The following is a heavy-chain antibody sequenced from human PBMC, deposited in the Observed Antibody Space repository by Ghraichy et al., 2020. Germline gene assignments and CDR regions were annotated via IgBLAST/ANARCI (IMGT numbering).Heavy chain of an antibody. V-gene: IGHV4-59*01. J-gene: IGHJ4*02. CDR2: IYYSGST. CDR1: GGSISSYY. Sequence: SETLSLTCTVSGGSISSYYWSWIRQPPGKGLEWIGYIYYSGSTNYNPSLKSRVTISVDTSKNQFSLKLSSVTAADTAVYYCAREGGGWYPPYFDYWGQGTLVTVSS. D-gene: IGHD6-19*01. CDR3: AREGGGWYPPYFDY.